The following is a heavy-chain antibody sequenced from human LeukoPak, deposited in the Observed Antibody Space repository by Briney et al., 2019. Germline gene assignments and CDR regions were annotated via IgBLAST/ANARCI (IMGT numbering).Heavy chain of an antibody. Sequence: GGSLRLSCAASGFTFSSYSMNWVRQAPGKGLEWVSYISSSSSTIYYADPVKGRFTISRDNAKNSLYLQMNSLRAEDTAVYYCASMDPIVVVPAATVYWGQGTLVTVSS. J-gene: IGHJ4*02. CDR2: ISSSSSTI. CDR1: GFTFSSYS. CDR3: ASMDPIVVVPAATVY. D-gene: IGHD2-2*01. V-gene: IGHV3-48*01.